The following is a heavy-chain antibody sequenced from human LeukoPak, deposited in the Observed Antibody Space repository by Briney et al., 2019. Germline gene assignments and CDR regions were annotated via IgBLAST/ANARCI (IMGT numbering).Heavy chain of an antibody. CDR1: GFSLSTGGVG. Sequence: SGPALVKPTQTLTLTCTFSGFSLSTGGVGVGWIRQPPGKALQWLALIYWDDEKYYSPSLKSRLSISRGTSRNQVVLTMTNMDPLDTATYFCAHSYYFGSRSYYNVWFAPWGLGTLVTVSS. CDR3: AHSYYFGSRSYYNVWFAP. CDR2: IYWDDEK. V-gene: IGHV2-5*02. J-gene: IGHJ5*02. D-gene: IGHD3-10*01.